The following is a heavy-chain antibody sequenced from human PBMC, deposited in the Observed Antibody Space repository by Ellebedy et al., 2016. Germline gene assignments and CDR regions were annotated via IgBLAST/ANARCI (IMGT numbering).Heavy chain of an antibody. Sequence: SLKISXAASGFTFEYFAMHWVRQAPGKGLEWVSSISWNSGSIGYGDSVKGRFTISRDNAKNSLYLQMNSLGTEDTAFYYCAKDRDRWSNFDYWGQGILVTVSS. CDR1: GFTFEYFA. CDR3: AKDRDRWSNFDY. CDR2: ISWNSGSI. V-gene: IGHV3-9*01. J-gene: IGHJ4*02. D-gene: IGHD4-23*01.